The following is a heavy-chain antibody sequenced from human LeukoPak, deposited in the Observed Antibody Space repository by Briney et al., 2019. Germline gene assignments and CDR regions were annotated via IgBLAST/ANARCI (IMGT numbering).Heavy chain of an antibody. CDR3: ASSSGRYID. J-gene: IGHJ4*02. Sequence: GESLRLSCAASGFTFSSYSMNWVRQAPGKGLEWVSSITPSSTYIYYADSVKGRFTISRDNAKYSLYLQMNSLRVEDTAVYYCASSSGRYIDWGQGTLVTVPS. CDR2: ITPSSTYI. D-gene: IGHD6-19*01. CDR1: GFTFSSYS. V-gene: IGHV3-21*01.